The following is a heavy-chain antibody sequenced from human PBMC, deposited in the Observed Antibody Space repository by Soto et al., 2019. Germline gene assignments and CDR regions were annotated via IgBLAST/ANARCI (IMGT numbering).Heavy chain of an antibody. CDR1: GFSLSTSGVG. CDR2: IYWDGDN. D-gene: IGHD3-16*02. J-gene: IGHJ4*02. CDR3: AHFSLNHRTLDY. Sequence: QITLKESGPTLVKPTETLTLTCTLSGFSLSTSGVGVGWIRQSPGKALEWLALIYWDGDNRHSPSLRSRLTITKDTSKNQVVLTMTNMDPVDTATNYCAHFSLNHRTLDYWGQGTLVTVSS. V-gene: IGHV2-5*02.